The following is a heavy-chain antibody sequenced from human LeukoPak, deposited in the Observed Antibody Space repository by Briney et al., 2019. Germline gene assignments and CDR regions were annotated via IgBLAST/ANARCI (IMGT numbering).Heavy chain of an antibody. Sequence: SVKVSCKASGGTFSSYAISWVRQAPGQGLEWMGRIIPIFGTANYAQKFQGRVTITTDESTSTAYMELSSLRSEDTAVYYCAVTWGYCSGRSCPYYFDYWGQGTLVTVSS. CDR3: AVTWGYCSGRSCPYYFDY. CDR1: GGTFSSYA. D-gene: IGHD2-15*01. CDR2: IIPIFGTA. J-gene: IGHJ4*02. V-gene: IGHV1-69*05.